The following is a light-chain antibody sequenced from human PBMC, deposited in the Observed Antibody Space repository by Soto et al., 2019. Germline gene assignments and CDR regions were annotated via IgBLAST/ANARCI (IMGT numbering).Light chain of an antibody. V-gene: IGKV1-39*01. Sequence: DIQMTQSPSSLSASVGDRVIITCRASQSIGSYLYWYQQRPGKAPKLLIYAASSLQSGVPSRFSGSGSGTDFTLTISSLQPEDFATYFCQQSYSYSTPPTFGQGTKVEIK. CDR3: QQSYSYSTPPT. CDR1: QSIGSY. CDR2: AAS. J-gene: IGKJ1*01.